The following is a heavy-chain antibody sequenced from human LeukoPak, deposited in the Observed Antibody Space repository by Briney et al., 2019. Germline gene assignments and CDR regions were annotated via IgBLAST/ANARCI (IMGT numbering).Heavy chain of an antibody. J-gene: IGHJ4*02. D-gene: IGHD6-6*01. Sequence: GGSLRLSCAASGFTFSSYWMSWVRQAPGKGLEWVANIKQDGSEKYYVDSVKGRFTISRDNAKNSLYLQMNSLRAEDTAVYYCARGTHSSSPIPLDYWGQGTLVTVSS. CDR1: GFTFSSYW. V-gene: IGHV3-7*05. CDR2: IKQDGSEK. CDR3: ARGTHSSSPIPLDY.